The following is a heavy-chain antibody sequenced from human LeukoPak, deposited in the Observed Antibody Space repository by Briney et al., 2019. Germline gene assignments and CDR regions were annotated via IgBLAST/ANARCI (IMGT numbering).Heavy chain of an antibody. CDR2: ISYDGSNK. Sequence: GGSLRLSCAASGFTFSNYGMHWVRQAPGKGLEGVAIISYDGSNKYNADSVKGRFTISRDNSKNTLYLQMNSLRAEDTAVYYCARRPGIAAAGRVYYGMDVWGQGTTVTVSS. CDR3: ARRPGIAAAGRVYYGMDV. V-gene: IGHV3-30*03. J-gene: IGHJ6*02. D-gene: IGHD6-13*01. CDR1: GFTFSNYG.